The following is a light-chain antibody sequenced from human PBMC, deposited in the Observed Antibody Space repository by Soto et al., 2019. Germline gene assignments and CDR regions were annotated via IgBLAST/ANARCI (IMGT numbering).Light chain of an antibody. Sequence: QSALTQPPSASGTPGQGVTISCSGSTXNIGSNYVYWYQQLPGTAPKLLIYRNNQRPSGVPDRFSGSKSGTSASLAISGLRSDDEADYFCATWDDSLNGFYVFGTGTKVTVL. CDR2: RNN. CDR1: TXNIGSNY. J-gene: IGLJ1*01. CDR3: ATWDDSLNGFYV. V-gene: IGLV1-47*01.